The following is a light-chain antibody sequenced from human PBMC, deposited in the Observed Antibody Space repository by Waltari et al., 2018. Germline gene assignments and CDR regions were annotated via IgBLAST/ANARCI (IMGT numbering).Light chain of an antibody. CDR3: QVWDANTDPGV. V-gene: IGLV3-21*01. CDR2: YDS. J-gene: IGLJ1*01. CDR1: NIERKS. Sequence: SYVLTQPPSVAAAPGETARVTCGGTNIERKSVPWSQQKPGQAPVLVISYDSDRPSGIPERFSGSNSGDTATLTISRVEAGDEADYYCQVWDANTDPGVFGTGTEVTVL.